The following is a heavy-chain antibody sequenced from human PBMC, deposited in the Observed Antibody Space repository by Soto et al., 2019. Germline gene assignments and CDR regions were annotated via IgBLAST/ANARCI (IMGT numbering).Heavy chain of an antibody. CDR3: ASSVGVTSLSYFDY. V-gene: IGHV1-69*13. CDR1: GGTFSSYG. CDR2: LLPMFGTA. J-gene: IGHJ4*02. D-gene: IGHD1-26*01. Sequence: SVKVSCKASGGTFSSYGISWVRQAPGPGLEGLGGLLPMFGTATSTQNFQGRLTITAKESTRTAYMELSSVASEDTAVYFCASSVGVTSLSYFDYWGQGTLVTVSS.